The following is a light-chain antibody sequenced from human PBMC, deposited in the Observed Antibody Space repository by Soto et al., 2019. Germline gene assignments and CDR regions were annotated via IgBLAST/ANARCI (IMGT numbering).Light chain of an antibody. Sequence: DIQVTQSPSTLSASVGDRVTITCRASQSISSWLAWYQQKPGKAPKLLIYDASSLESGVPSRFSGSGSGTEFTLTINNLQPDDFATYYCQQYDNWVAFGRGTKV. V-gene: IGKV1-5*01. J-gene: IGKJ4*01. CDR3: QQYDNWVA. CDR2: DAS. CDR1: QSISSW.